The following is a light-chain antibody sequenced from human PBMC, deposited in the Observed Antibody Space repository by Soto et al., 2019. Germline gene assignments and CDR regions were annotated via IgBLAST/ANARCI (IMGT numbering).Light chain of an antibody. CDR2: DAC. V-gene: IGKV1-5*01. J-gene: IGKJ1*01. Sequence: DIQMTQSPSTLSASVGDRVTITCRASQSISSWLAWYQQKPGKAPKLLIYDACILESGVPSRFSGSGSGTEFTLTISCLQPDDFATYYCQQYNSYSQGTFGQGTKVEIK. CDR1: QSISSW. CDR3: QQYNSYSQGT.